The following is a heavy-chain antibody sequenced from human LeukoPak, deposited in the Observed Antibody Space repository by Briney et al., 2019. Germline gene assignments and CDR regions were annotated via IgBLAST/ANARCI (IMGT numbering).Heavy chain of an antibody. D-gene: IGHD1-26*01. J-gene: IGHJ5*02. CDR2: IYHSGST. CDR3: ARDHSGSYSNWFDP. CDR1: GGSISSSNW. V-gene: IGHV4-4*02. Sequence: SETLSLTCAVSGGSISSSNWWSWVRQPPGKGLVWIGEIYHSGSTNYNPSLKSRVTISVDKSENQFSLKLSSVTAADTAVCYCARDHSGSYSNWFDPWGQGTLVTVSS.